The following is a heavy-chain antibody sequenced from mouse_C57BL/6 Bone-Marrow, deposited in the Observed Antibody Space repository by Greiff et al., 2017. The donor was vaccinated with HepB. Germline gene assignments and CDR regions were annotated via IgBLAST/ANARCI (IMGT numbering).Heavy chain of an antibody. CDR3: ARSKTGTLFAY. Sequence: QVQLQQSGAELVMPGASVKLSCKASGYTFTSYWMHWVKQRPGQGLEWIGEIDPSDSYTNYNQKFKGKSTLTVDKSSSTAYMQLSSLTSEDSAVYYCARSKTGTLFAYWGQGTLVTVSA. J-gene: IGHJ3*01. V-gene: IGHV1-69*01. D-gene: IGHD4-1*01. CDR2: IDPSDSYT. CDR1: GYTFTSYW.